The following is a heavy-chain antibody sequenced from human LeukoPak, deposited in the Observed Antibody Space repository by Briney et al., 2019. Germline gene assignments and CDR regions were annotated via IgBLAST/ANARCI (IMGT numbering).Heavy chain of an antibody. D-gene: IGHD1-1*01. V-gene: IGHV1-18*01. CDR1: GYTFTSYG. CDR2: ISAYNGNT. CDR3: VRDVGTSETTGRNYYYYTMDV. J-gene: IGHJ6*02. Sequence: ASVKVSCKASGYTFTSYGISWVRQAPGQGLEWMGWISAYNGNTNYAQKLQGRVTMTTDRSTSTVYMELRSLRPDDTAVYYCVRDVGTSETTGRNYYYYTMDVWGQGTTVTVSS.